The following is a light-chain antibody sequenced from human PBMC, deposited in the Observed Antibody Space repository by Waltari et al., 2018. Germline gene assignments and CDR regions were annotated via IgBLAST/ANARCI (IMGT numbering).Light chain of an antibody. CDR1: SSNIGASYA. Sequence: QSVLTQPPSVSGAPGQRVTISCTGSSSNIGASYALHWYQHLPGSAPKPLLYNNNNRPSGVTDRFSGSKSGTSASLAITGLQTEDEADYYCQSYDNSLSGSGVFGTGTKVTVL. CDR3: QSYDNSLSGSGV. CDR2: NNN. J-gene: IGLJ1*01. V-gene: IGLV1-40*01.